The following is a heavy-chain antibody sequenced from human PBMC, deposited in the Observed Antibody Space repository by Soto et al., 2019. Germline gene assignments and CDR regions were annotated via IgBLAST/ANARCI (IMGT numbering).Heavy chain of an antibody. CDR1: GGSISSGDYY. J-gene: IGHJ4*02. D-gene: IGHD5-18*01. CDR3: AREKIQLWLLDY. V-gene: IGHV4-30-4*01. Sequence: SETLSLTCTVSGGSISSGDYYWSWIRQPPGKGLEWIGYIYYSGSTYYNPSLKSRVTISVDTSKNQFSLKLSSVTAADTAVYYCAREKIQLWLLDYWGQGTLVTVSS. CDR2: IYYSGST.